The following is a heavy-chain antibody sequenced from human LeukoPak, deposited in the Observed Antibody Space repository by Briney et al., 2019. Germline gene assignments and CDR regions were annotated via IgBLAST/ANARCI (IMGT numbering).Heavy chain of an antibody. CDR1: GFTFSNYE. D-gene: IGHD2-2*01. CDR3: ASVVPAAKWYGMDV. Sequence: GGSLRLSCAASGFTFSNYEMNWVRQAPGKGLEWVSVIYSGGSTYYADSVKGRFTISRDNSKNTLYLQMNSLRAEDTAVYYCASVVPAAKWYGMDVWGKGTTVTVSS. V-gene: IGHV3-53*01. CDR2: IYSGGST. J-gene: IGHJ6*04.